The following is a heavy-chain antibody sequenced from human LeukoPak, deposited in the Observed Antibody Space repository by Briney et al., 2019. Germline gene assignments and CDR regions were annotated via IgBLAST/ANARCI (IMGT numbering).Heavy chain of an antibody. CDR3: ALCYSGGFDI. Sequence: YPSETLSLTCTVSGGSISSGGYYWSWIRQPPGKGLEWIGYIYYSGSTYYNSSLKSRVTISVDTSKNQLSLKMSSVTAADTAVYYCALCYSGGFDIWGQGTMVTVSS. J-gene: IGHJ3*02. CDR2: IYYSGST. V-gene: IGHV4-30-4*01. CDR1: GGSISSGGYY. D-gene: IGHD2-21*02.